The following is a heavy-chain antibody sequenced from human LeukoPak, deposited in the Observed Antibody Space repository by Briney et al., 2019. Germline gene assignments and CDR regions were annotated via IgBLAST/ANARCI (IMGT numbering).Heavy chain of an antibody. CDR1: AYTFTSYY. CDR2: MNPNSGNA. Sequence: SVNVSCNVSAYTFTSYYIEWVRQVTGRWREGMGWMNPNSGNAGYAQKFQGRVTMTRNTSISTAYMELSSLRSEDTAVYYCARVLVGGDNWGQGTLVTVSS. CDR3: ARVLVGGDN. J-gene: IGHJ4*02. V-gene: IGHV1-8*01. D-gene: IGHD1-26*01.